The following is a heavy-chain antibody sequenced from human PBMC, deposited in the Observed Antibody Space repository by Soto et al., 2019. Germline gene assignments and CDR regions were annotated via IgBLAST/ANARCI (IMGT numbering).Heavy chain of an antibody. CDR3: AREGIAAAGPSDDAFDI. D-gene: IGHD6-13*01. Sequence: GASVKVSCKASGYTFTSYGISWVRQAPGQGLEWMGWISAYNGNTNYAQKLQGRVTMTTDTSTSTAYMELRSLRSDDTAVYYCAREGIAAAGPSDDAFDIWGQGTMVTVSS. V-gene: IGHV1-18*01. J-gene: IGHJ3*02. CDR1: GYTFTSYG. CDR2: ISAYNGNT.